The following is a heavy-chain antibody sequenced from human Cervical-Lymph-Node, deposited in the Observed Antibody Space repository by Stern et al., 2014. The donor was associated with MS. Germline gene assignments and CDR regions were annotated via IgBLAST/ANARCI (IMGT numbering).Heavy chain of an antibody. V-gene: IGHV3-30-3*01. D-gene: IGHD2-15*01. J-gene: IGHJ4*02. Sequence: VQLLESGGGVVQPGRSLRLSCAASGFIFSSYAMHWVRQAPGKGLDWVAFLSNEGSKQFYADPVKGRFTISRDNSNNTLYLQMNSLRPEDTAVYYCARDTCRGGGCYFRYWGQGILITVSS. CDR1: GFIFSSYA. CDR3: ARDTCRGGGCYFRY. CDR2: LSNEGSKQ.